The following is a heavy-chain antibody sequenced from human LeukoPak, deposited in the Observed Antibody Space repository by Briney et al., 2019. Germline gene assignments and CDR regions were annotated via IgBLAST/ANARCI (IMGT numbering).Heavy chain of an antibody. D-gene: IGHD6-25*01. CDR2: INPSGGST. J-gene: IGHJ6*02. Sequence: ASVKVSCKASGYTFTGYYIHWVRHGPGQGLGWMGIINPSGGSTSYAQKFQSRVTMTRDTSTSTVYMELSSLRSEDTAVYSCARSGHYYYYGMDVWGQGTTVTDSS. CDR1: GYTFTGYY. CDR3: ARSGHYYYYGMDV. V-gene: IGHV1-46*01.